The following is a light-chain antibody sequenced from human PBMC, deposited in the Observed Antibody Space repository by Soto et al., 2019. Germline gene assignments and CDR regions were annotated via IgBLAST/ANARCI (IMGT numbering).Light chain of an antibody. J-gene: IGLJ3*02. CDR2: RND. CDR3: AAWDGSLSGWV. CDR1: SSNIGSKY. Sequence: QSVLTQPPSASGTPGQRVTISCSGSSSNIGSKYVYWYQQLPGTAPKLLIYRNDQRPSRVPDRFSGSKSGTSASLAISGLRSEDEADYYCAAWDGSLSGWVFGGGTKLTVL. V-gene: IGLV1-47*01.